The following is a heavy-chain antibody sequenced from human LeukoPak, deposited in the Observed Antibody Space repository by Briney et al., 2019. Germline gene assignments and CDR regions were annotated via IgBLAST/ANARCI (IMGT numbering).Heavy chain of an antibody. V-gene: IGHV6-1*01. CDR1: GDSVSSNSAA. Sequence: SQTLSLTCAISGDSVSSNSAAWNWIRQSPSRGLEWLGRTYYRSKWYNDYAVSVKSRITINPDTSKNQFSLRLNSVTPEDTAVYYCARDCLIAVAGVEDAFDIWGQGTMVTVSS. CDR3: ARDCLIAVAGVEDAFDI. D-gene: IGHD6-19*01. CDR2: TYYRSKWYN. J-gene: IGHJ3*02.